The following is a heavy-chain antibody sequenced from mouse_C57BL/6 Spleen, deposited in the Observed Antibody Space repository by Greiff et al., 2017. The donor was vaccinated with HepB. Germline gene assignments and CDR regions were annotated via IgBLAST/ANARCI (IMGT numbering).Heavy chain of an antibody. CDR1: GYAFTNYL. V-gene: IGHV1-54*01. CDR3: ARGGTGSMDY. CDR2: INPGSGGT. Sequence: VQLQQSGAELVRPGTSVKVSCKASGYAFTNYLIEWVKQRPGQGLEWIGVINPGSGGTNYNEKFKGKATLTADKSSSTAYMQLSSLTSEDSAVYFCARGGTGSMDYWGQGTSVTVSS. J-gene: IGHJ4*01. D-gene: IGHD4-1*01.